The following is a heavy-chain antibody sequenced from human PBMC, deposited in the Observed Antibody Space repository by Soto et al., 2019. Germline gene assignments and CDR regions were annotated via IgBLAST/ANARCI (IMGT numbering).Heavy chain of an antibody. V-gene: IGHV4-59*01. D-gene: IGHD6-13*01. J-gene: IGHJ4*02. CDR2: IYYSGST. Sequence: SETLSLTCTVSGGSISSYYWSWIRQPPGKGLEWIGYIYYSGSTNYNPSLKSRVTISVDTSKNQFSLKLSPVTAADTAVYYCARVRAAGTDFDYWGQGTLVTVSS. CDR3: ARVRAAGTDFDY. CDR1: GGSISSYY.